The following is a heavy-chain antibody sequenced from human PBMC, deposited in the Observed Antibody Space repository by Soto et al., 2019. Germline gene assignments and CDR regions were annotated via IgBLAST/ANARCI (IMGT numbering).Heavy chain of an antibody. CDR2: IITMFGTA. CDR1: GGTFSSYA. V-gene: IGHV1-69*01. CDR3: ASLDLGHCRRRSCPGIHWYFAL. D-gene: IGHD2-15*01. Sequence: QVQLVQSGAEVKKPGSSVKVSCKASGGTFSSYAISWVRQAPGQGLEWMGGIITMFGTAKDAQKFQGRVTITAAESKSTAYLELNSLRFEDPAVYYCASLDLGHCRRRSCPGIHWYFALWGRGTLVTVSS. J-gene: IGHJ2*01.